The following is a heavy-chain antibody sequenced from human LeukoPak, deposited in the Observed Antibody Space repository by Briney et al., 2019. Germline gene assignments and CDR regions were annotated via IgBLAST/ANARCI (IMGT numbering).Heavy chain of an antibody. D-gene: IGHD3-22*01. CDR1: GFTFSTYG. J-gene: IGHJ4*02. CDR3: ARSGSGYTIDY. Sequence: GRSLRLSCAASGFTFSTYGMHWVRQAPGKGLEWLAAISDDGSNKYSADSVKGRFTISRDNSKNTLYLQMNSLRAEDTAVYYCARSGSGYTIDYWGQGTLVTVSS. CDR2: ISDDGSNK. V-gene: IGHV3-30*03.